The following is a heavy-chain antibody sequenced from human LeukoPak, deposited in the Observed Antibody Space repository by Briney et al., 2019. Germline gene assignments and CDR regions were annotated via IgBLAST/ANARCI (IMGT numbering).Heavy chain of an antibody. CDR2: INHSEST. V-gene: IGHV4-34*01. D-gene: IGHD5-12*01. CDR3: ARDGYSGSDAL. Sequence: PSETLSLTCAVYGGSFSGYYWSWIRQPPGKGLEWIGEINHSESTNYNPSLKSRITISVDTSQNQFSLKLSSVTAADTAVYYCARDGYSGSDALWGQGTLVTVSS. J-gene: IGHJ4*02. CDR1: GGSFSGYY.